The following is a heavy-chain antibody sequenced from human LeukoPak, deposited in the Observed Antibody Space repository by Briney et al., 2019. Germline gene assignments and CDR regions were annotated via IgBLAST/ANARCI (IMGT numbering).Heavy chain of an antibody. CDR3: ARLAVAGPADC. V-gene: IGHV4-39*01. D-gene: IGHD6-19*01. Sequence: SETLSLTCTVSGGSISSDSYYWGWIRQPPGKGLKWIGSIYYSGSTYYIPSLKSRVTIFADTSKNQFSLKVRSVSAADTAVYYCARLAVAGPADCWGQGTLVTVSS. J-gene: IGHJ4*02. CDR2: IYYSGST. CDR1: GGSISSDSYY.